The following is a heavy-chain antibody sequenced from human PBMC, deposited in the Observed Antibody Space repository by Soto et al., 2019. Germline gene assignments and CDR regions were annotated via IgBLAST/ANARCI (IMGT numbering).Heavy chain of an antibody. V-gene: IGHV4-59*01. D-gene: IGHD3-9*01. J-gene: IGHJ3*02. CDR3: ARYFDWPNAFDI. CDR1: GDSFSAYY. Sequence: SETLSLTCTVSGDSFSAYYWSWIRQSPGKGLEWIGYMYYSGSTNYSPSLKSRVTISVDTSKNQFSLKLSSVTAADTAVYYCARYFDWPNAFDIWGQGTMVTVSS. CDR2: MYYSGST.